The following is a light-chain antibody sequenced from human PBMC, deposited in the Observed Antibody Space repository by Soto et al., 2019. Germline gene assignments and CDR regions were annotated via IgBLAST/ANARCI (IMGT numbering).Light chain of an antibody. V-gene: IGKV1-13*02. CDR3: QQFNSYLLT. J-gene: IGKJ4*01. CDR1: QGISTT. Sequence: AIQLTQAPSSLSASVGDRVIITCRASQGISTTLAWYQQKPGKAPKLLIYDASSLESGFPSRFSGSGSGTYFTLIISSLQPQDLATFYFQQFNSYLLTFGGGTKVEIK. CDR2: DAS.